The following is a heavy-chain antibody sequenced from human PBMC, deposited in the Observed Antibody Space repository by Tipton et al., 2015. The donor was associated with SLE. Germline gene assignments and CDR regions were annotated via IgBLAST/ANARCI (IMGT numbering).Heavy chain of an antibody. V-gene: IGHV4-31*03. CDR1: GGSISSGGYY. Sequence: TLSLTCTVSGGSISSGGYYWSWIRQHPGKGLEWIGYIYYSGSTYYNPSLKSRVTISVDTSKNQFSLKLSSVTAADTAVYYCARLRRDGYNFDAFDIWGQGTMVTVSS. CDR3: ARLRRDGYNFDAFDI. CDR2: IYYSGST. J-gene: IGHJ3*02. D-gene: IGHD5-24*01.